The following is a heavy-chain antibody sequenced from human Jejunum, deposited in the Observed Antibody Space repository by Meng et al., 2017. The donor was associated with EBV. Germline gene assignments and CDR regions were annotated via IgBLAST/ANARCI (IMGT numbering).Heavy chain of an antibody. J-gene: IGHJ4*02. Sequence: QLQLQESGPGLVRPSETLSLTCVVSSGSLSSSNWWSWVRQPPGKGLEWIGEISQGGTTYYDPSLESRVTMFVDKVKNQLSLRVSSVTAADTAVYYCASHLTMSGTRGFDYWGPGTLVTVSS. CDR3: ASHLTMSGTRGFDY. CDR2: ISQGGTT. CDR1: SGSLSSSNW. D-gene: IGHD1-26*01. V-gene: IGHV4/OR15-8*01.